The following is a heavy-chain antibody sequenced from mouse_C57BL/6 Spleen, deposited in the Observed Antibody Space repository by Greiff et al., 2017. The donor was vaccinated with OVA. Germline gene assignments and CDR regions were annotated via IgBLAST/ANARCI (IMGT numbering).Heavy chain of an antibody. V-gene: IGHV1-69*01. D-gene: IGHD1-1*01. Sequence: QVQLQQPGAELVMPGASVKLSCKASGYTFTSYWMHWVKQRPGQGLEWIGEIDPSDSYTNYNQKFKGKSTLTVDKSSSTAYMQLSILTSEDSAVYDGARSTTGSSSWFAYWGQGTLVTVSA. CDR1: GYTFTSYW. CDR3: ARSTTGSSSWFAY. J-gene: IGHJ3*01. CDR2: IDPSDSYT.